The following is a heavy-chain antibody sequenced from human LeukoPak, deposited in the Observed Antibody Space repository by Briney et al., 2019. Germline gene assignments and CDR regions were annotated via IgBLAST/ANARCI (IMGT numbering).Heavy chain of an antibody. J-gene: IGHJ6*03. CDR2: IYYSGST. CDR1: GGSISSSSYY. V-gene: IGHV4-39*07. D-gene: IGHD6-13*01. Sequence: SETLSLTCTVSGGSISSSSYYWGWIRQPPGKGLEWIGSIYYSGSTYYNPSPKSRVTISVDTSKNQFSLKLSSVTAADTAVYYCARLLVWRVAGTGYYYMDVWGKGTTVTISS. CDR3: ARLLVWRVAGTGYYYMDV.